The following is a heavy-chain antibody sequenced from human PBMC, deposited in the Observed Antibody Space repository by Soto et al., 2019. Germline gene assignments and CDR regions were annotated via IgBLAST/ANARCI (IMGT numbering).Heavy chain of an antibody. V-gene: IGHV3-30*03. CDR1: GFTFSSYG. CDR2: ISYDGSNK. J-gene: IGHJ4*02. CDR3: ASVGIARNFDY. Sequence: QVQLVESGGGVVQPGRSLRLSCAASGFTFSSYGMHWVRQAPGKGLEWVAVISYDGSNKYYADSVKGRFTISRDNSKNTLYLQMNSLRAEDTAVYYCASVGIARNFDYWGQGTLVTVSS. D-gene: IGHD6-13*01.